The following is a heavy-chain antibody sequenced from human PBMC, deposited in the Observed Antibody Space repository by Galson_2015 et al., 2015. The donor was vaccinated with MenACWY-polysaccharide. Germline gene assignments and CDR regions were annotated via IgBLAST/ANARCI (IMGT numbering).Heavy chain of an antibody. V-gene: IGHV3-48*03. CDR1: GFTFSSYE. CDR3: ANSRGYTYRD. J-gene: IGHJ4*02. Sequence: SLRLSCAVSGFTFSSYEMNWVRQAPGKGLEWVSHISSSGTGIHYADSVKGRFTISRDNAKNPLYLQMNSLRAEDTAVYYCANSRGYTYRDWGQATLVTVSS. CDR2: ISSSGTGI. D-gene: IGHD5-18*01.